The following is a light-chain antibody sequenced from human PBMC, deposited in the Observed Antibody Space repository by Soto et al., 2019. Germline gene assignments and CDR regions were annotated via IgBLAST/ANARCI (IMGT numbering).Light chain of an antibody. CDR2: EVS. J-gene: IGLJ3*02. CDR3: SSYAGRV. CDR1: SSDVGGYKY. Sequence: QSALTQPASVSGSPGQSITISCTGTSSDVGGYKYVSWYQQHPGKAPKLMIYEVSNRPSGVSNRFSGSKSGNMASLTISGLQAEDEADYYCSSYAGRVFGGGTKLTVL. V-gene: IGLV2-14*01.